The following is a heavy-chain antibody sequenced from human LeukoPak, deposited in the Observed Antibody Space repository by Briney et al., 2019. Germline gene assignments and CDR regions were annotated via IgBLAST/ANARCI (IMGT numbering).Heavy chain of an antibody. J-gene: IGHJ5*02. V-gene: IGHV3-21*01. Sequence: SGGSLRLSCAASGFTFSSYSMTWVRQAPGKGLEWVSSISSSSSCIYYADSVKGRFTISRDNAKNSLYLQMNSLRAEDTAVYYCARGPVGATSRIWFDLWGQGTLVTVSS. D-gene: IGHD1-26*01. CDR3: ARGPVGATSRIWFDL. CDR1: GFTFSSYS. CDR2: ISSSSSCI.